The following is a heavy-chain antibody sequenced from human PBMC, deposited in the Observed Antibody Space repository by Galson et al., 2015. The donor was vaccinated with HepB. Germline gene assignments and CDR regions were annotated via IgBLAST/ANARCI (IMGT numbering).Heavy chain of an antibody. CDR3: AKGYGLFDS. D-gene: IGHD5-18*01. CDR2: ISGNGDST. J-gene: IGHJ5*01. V-gene: IGHV3-23*01. Sequence: SLRLSCAASGFGFDTHAMSWVRQAPGKGLEWISGISGNGDSTFYGDSVKGRFTVSRDNSKNILFLQMNSLRAEDTGLYFCAKGYGLFDSWATESWSPSPQ. CDR1: GFGFDTHA.